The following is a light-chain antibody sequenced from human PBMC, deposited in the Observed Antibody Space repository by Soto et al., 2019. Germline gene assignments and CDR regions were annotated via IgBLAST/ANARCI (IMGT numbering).Light chain of an antibody. J-gene: IGLJ3*02. Sequence: QSVLTQPASVSGSPGQSITISCTGSSSDIGSYSLVSWYQHHPGKAPKLIIYEANKRPSGISNRFSGSKSGNTASLTISGLQTEDEADYFCCSYAIRNTWVFGGGTKLTVL. V-gene: IGLV2-23*01. CDR1: SSDIGSYSL. CDR2: EAN. CDR3: CSYAIRNTWV.